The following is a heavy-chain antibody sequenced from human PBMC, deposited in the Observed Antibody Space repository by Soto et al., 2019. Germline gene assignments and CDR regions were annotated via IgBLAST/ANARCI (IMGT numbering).Heavy chain of an antibody. CDR3: ARLLGYSYGYQEFFDY. CDR2: IYPGDFDT. J-gene: IGHJ4*02. D-gene: IGHD5-18*01. Sequence: PGESLKISCTGSGYSFNTYWIGWVRQMPGKGLEWMGIIYPGDFDTRYSPSFQGHVTMSVDKSINTAYLQWSSLETSDTVMYYCARLLGYSYGYQEFFDYWGQGTPVTVSS. CDR1: GYSFNTYW. V-gene: IGHV5-51*01.